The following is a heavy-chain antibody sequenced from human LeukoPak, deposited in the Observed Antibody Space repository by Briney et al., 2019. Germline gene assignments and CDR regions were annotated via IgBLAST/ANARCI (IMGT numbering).Heavy chain of an antibody. Sequence: KASETLSLTCTVSGYSISSGYYWGWIRQPPGQGLEWIGSIYHSGSTYYNPSLKSRVTISVDTSKNQFSLKLSSVTAADTAVYYCARVYPEQYFDYWGQGTLVTVSS. D-gene: IGHD1-14*01. J-gene: IGHJ4*02. CDR1: GYSISSGYY. V-gene: IGHV4-38-2*02. CDR3: ARVYPEQYFDY. CDR2: IYHSGST.